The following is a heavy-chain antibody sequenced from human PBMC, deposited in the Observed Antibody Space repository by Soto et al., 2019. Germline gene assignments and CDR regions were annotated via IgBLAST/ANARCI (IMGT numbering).Heavy chain of an antibody. V-gene: IGHV3-9*01. CDR2: ISWNSGSI. J-gene: IGHJ6*03. CDR1: GFTFDDYA. D-gene: IGHD6-6*01. Sequence: GGSLRLSCAASGFTFDDYAMHWVRQAPGKGLEWVSGISWNSGSIGYADSVKGRFTISRDNAKNSLYLQMNSLRAEDTALYYCAKDIGPEYMAARAIYYYYYYMDVWGKGTTVTVSS. CDR3: AKDIGPEYMAARAIYYYYYYMDV.